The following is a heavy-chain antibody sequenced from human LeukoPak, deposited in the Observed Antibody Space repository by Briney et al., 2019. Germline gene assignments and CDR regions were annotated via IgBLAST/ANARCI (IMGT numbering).Heavy chain of an antibody. D-gene: IGHD6-6*01. CDR2: ISSGGSYL. J-gene: IGHJ4*02. CDR3: ARDDYASSPGYFDH. CDR1: GFTFSSYS. V-gene: IGHV3-21*06. Sequence: GGSLRLSCAASGFTFSSYSMNWVRQAPGKGLEWVSCISSGGSYLYYTDSVKGRFTVSRDNARNSMFLQMNSLRAEYTAVYYCARDDYASSPGYFDHWGQGTLVTVSS.